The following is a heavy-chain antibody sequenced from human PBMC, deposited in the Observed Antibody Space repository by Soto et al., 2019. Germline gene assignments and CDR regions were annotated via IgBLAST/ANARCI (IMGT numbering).Heavy chain of an antibody. J-gene: IGHJ4*02. CDR1: GDTFTIYY. CDR3: AREEQQLESFDY. V-gene: IGHV1-46*01. D-gene: IGHD6-13*01. Sequence: ASVKLSCKASGDTFTIYYMHWVRQAPGQGLEWMGIINPSGGSTSYAQKFQGRVTMTRDTSTSTVYMELSSLRSEDTAVYYCAREEQQLESFDYWGQGTLVTVSS. CDR2: INPSGGST.